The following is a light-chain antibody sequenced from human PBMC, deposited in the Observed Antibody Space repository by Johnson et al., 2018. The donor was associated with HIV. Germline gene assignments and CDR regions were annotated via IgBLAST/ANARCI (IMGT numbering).Light chain of an antibody. V-gene: IGLV1-51*02. CDR2: EDN. J-gene: IGLJ1*01. CDR3: ATWDRLSAGGV. CDR1: SSNIGNNY. Sequence: QSILTQPPSVSAAPGQKVTISCSGSSSNIGNNYVSWYQQLPGAAPKLLIYEDNERPSWIPDRFSGSKSDTSATLGITGLQTGDEADYYCATWDRLSAGGVFGTGTKLFVL.